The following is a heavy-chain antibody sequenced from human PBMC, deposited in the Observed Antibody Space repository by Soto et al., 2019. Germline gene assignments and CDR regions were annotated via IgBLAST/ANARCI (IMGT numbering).Heavy chain of an antibody. CDR3: ARVAADIASWLDP. CDR1: GGSISSYY. Sequence: SETLSLTCTVSGGSISSYYWSWIRQPPGKGLEWIGYIYYSGSTNYNPSLKSRVTISLDTSKNQFSLKLNSVTAADTAVYYCARVAADIASWLDPWGQGTLVTVSS. J-gene: IGHJ5*02. V-gene: IGHV4-59*12. CDR2: IYYSGST. D-gene: IGHD5-12*01.